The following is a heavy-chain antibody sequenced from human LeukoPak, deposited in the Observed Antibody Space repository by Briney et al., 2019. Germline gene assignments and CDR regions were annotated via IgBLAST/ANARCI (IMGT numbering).Heavy chain of an antibody. CDR1: GFTFSDHY. CDR2: ISYDGSNK. J-gene: IGHJ6*02. Sequence: GGSLRLSCAASGFTFSDHYVHWVRQAPGKGLEWVAVISYDGSNKYYADSVKGRFTISRDNSKNTLYLQMNSLRAEDTAVYYCARRDDTAMAGYYYYGMDVWGQGTTVTVSS. D-gene: IGHD5-18*01. V-gene: IGHV3-30-3*01. CDR3: ARRDDTAMAGYYYYGMDV.